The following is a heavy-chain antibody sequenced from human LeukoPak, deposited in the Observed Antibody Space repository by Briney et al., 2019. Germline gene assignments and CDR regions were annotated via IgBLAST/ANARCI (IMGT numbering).Heavy chain of an antibody. V-gene: IGHV3-23*01. J-gene: IGHJ4*02. CDR3: AKGPQVGSGYHPDF. CDR2: ITGSDDRT. Sequence: PGGSLRLSRAASGFTFSGAAMTWVRQAPGKGLEWVSTITGSDDRTYYADSVKGRFPISRDYSENTLRLQMSSLTVEDTAIYYCAKGPQVGSGYHPDFWGQGTLVSVSS. CDR1: GFTFSGAA. D-gene: IGHD3-22*01.